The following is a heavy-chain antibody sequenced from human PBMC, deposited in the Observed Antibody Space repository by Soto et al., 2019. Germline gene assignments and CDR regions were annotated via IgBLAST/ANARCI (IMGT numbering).Heavy chain of an antibody. V-gene: IGHV4-4*02. CDR3: ATSSGSAYGLDV. J-gene: IGHJ6*02. CDR2: IYHTGTT. Sequence: SETLSLSCAVSAGSISTTNWYVWVRQPPGMGLEWIGEIYHTGTTTYNPSLKSRVTMSVDTSKNQFSLRLSFVTAADTAVYYCATSSGSAYGLDVWGPGATVTVSS. D-gene: IGHD3-10*01. CDR1: AGSISTTNW.